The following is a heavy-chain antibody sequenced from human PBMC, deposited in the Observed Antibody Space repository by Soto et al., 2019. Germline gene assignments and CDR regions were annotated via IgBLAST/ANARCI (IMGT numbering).Heavy chain of an antibody. J-gene: IGHJ4*02. Sequence: GESLKISCKGSGYGFTSYWIGWVRQMPGKGLEWMGIIYPGDSDTRYSPSFQGQVTISADKSISTAYLQWSSLKASDTAMYYCARSYYYDSSGYHPFGYWGQGTLVTVSS. CDR2: IYPGDSDT. V-gene: IGHV5-51*01. CDR3: ARSYYYDSSGYHPFGY. CDR1: GYGFTSYW. D-gene: IGHD3-22*01.